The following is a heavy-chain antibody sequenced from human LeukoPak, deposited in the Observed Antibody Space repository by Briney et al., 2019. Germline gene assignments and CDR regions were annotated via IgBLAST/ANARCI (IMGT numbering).Heavy chain of an antibody. D-gene: IGHD3-3*01. CDR3: ARGEKITIFGVVRTNWFDP. CDR1: GYTFTSNY. CDR2: ISPSGGST. Sequence: ASVKVSCKAFGYTFTSNYMHWVRQAPGQGPEWMGVISPSGGSTTYAQKFQGRVTLTRDMSTSTDYLELSSLRSEDTAVYYCARGEKITIFGVVRTNWFDPWGQGTLVTVSS. V-gene: IGHV1-46*01. J-gene: IGHJ5*02.